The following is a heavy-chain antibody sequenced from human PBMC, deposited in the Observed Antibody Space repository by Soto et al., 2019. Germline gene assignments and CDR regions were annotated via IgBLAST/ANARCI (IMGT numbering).Heavy chain of an antibody. CDR2: IIPIFGTA. Sequence: SVKVSCKASGGTFSSYAISWVRQAPGQGLEWMGGIIPIFGTANYAQKFQGRVTITADESTSTAYMELSSLRSEDTAVYYCARDRRGIVVVVAATGWFDPWGQGTLVTVSS. CDR1: GGTFSSYA. D-gene: IGHD2-15*01. V-gene: IGHV1-69*13. J-gene: IGHJ5*02. CDR3: ARDRRGIVVVVAATGWFDP.